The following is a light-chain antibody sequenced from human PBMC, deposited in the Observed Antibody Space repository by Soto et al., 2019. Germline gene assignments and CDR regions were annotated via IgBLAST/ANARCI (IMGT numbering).Light chain of an antibody. Sequence: QSALTQPPSVSGSPGQSVAISCTGTSSDVGSYDRVSWYQQPPGTALKLIISEVSNRPSGVPDRFSGSKSGNTASLTISGLQAEDEADYYCSSYTSSSTYVFGTGTKLTVL. CDR2: EVS. CDR1: SSDVGSYDR. CDR3: SSYTSSSTYV. V-gene: IGLV2-18*02. J-gene: IGLJ1*01.